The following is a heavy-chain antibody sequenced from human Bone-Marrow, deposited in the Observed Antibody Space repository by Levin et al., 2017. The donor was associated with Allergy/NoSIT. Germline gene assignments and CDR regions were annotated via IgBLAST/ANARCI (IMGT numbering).Heavy chain of an antibody. Sequence: ASVKVSCKASGYTFTSYGISWVRQAPGQGLEWMGWISAYNGNTNYAQKLQGRVTMTTDTSTSTAYMELRSLRSDDTAVYYCAGDIAAADETSNYYYYGMDVWGQGTTVTVSS. CDR3: AGDIAAADETSNYYYYGMDV. D-gene: IGHD6-13*01. V-gene: IGHV1-18*01. CDR2: ISAYNGNT. J-gene: IGHJ6*02. CDR1: GYTFTSYG.